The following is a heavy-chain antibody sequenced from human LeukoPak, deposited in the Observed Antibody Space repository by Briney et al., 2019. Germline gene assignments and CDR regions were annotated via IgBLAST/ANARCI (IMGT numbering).Heavy chain of an antibody. D-gene: IGHD3-3*01. J-gene: IGHJ3*02. CDR1: GFTFSSYS. CDR2: ISSSSSYI. CDR3: ARGNSPKGWTISFDI. Sequence: PGGSLRLSCAASGFTFSSYSMNWVRQAPGKGLEWVSSISSSSSYIYYADSVKGRFTISRDNAKNSLYLQMNSLRAEDTAVYYCARGNSPKGWTISFDIWGQGTMVTVSS. V-gene: IGHV3-21*01.